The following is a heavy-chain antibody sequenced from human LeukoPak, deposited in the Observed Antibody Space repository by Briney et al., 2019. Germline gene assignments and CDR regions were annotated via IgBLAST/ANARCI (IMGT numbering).Heavy chain of an antibody. D-gene: IGHD2-21*02. CDR1: GFTFSSYA. CDR2: ITGSGDTT. J-gene: IGHJ4*02. Sequence: GSLRLSCAASGFTFSSYAVTWVRQAPGKGLEWVSGITGSGDTTFYADSVKGRFTISRDNAKNSVYLQMNSLRAEDTAAYYCARGLCGGDCYSDWGQGTLVTVSS. CDR3: ARGLCGGDCYSD. V-gene: IGHV3-23*01.